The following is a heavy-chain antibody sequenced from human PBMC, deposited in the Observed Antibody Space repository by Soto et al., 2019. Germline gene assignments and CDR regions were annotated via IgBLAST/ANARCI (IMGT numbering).Heavy chain of an antibody. J-gene: IGHJ4*02. CDR1: GGSLSGYY. CDR2: INHSGST. D-gene: IGHD4-4*01. V-gene: IGHV4-34*01. Sequence: PSEPLSLPCAVYGGSLSGYYWSWIRQPPGKGLEWIGEINHSGSTNYNPSPKSRVTISVDTSKNQFSLKLSSVTAADTAVYYCARGQYSNYGPYYFDYWGQGTLVTVSS. CDR3: ARGQYSNYGPYYFDY.